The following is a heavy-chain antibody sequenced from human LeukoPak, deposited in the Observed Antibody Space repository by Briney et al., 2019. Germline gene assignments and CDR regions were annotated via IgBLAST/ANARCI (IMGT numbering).Heavy chain of an antibody. D-gene: IGHD6-13*01. J-gene: IGHJ5*02. CDR3: ARFWGQQLSRSWFDP. Sequence: ASVKVSCKASGYTFTNYYMHWVRQAPGRGLEWMGVIDPSAGSTTYAQKFQGRVTMTRDTATSTVYMELSSLRSDDTAVYYCARFWGQQLSRSWFDPWGQGTLVTVSS. V-gene: IGHV1-46*01. CDR1: GYTFTNYY. CDR2: IDPSAGST.